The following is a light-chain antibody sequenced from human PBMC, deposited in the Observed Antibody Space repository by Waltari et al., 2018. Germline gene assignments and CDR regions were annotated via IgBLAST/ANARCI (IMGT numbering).Light chain of an antibody. CDR3: QHQVSLPGT. Sequence: EIVLTPSPGTLSLSPGERATLSCRASQSVSRYLAWYQQKPGQAPRLLIYGASTRATGIPDRFTGSGSGTDFSLTISRLEPEDFAVYFCQHQVSLPGTFGQGTRVEIK. CDR1: QSVSRY. V-gene: IGKV3-20*01. J-gene: IGKJ1*01. CDR2: GAS.